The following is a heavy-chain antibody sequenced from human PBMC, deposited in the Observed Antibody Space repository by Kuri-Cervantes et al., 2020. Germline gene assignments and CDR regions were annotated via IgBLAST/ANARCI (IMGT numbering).Heavy chain of an antibody. CDR1: GFTFSSYG. V-gene: IGHV3-21*03. Sequence: LSLTCAASGFTFSSYGMHWVRQAPGKGLEWVSSISGNSKHIYYAESVRGRFTISRDNAKNSLYLQMNNLEAGDTAFYYCAREGGSGSYYEGFDYWGQGTLVTVSS. D-gene: IGHD1-26*01. J-gene: IGHJ4*02. CDR3: AREGGSGSYYEGFDY. CDR2: ISGNSKHI.